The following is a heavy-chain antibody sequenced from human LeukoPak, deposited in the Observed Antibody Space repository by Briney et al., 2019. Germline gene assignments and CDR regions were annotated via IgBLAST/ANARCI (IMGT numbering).Heavy chain of an antibody. V-gene: IGHV3-23*01. J-gene: IGHJ5*02. CDR3: AKAPESMLRINWFDP. CDR1: GFTFSSYA. CDR2: ISGSGGST. D-gene: IGHD1-14*01. Sequence: PGGSLRLSCAASGFTFSSYAMSWVRQAPGKGLEWVSAISGSGGSTYYADSVKGRFTISRDNSKNTLYLQMNSLRAEDTALYYCAKAPESMLRINWFDPWGQGTLVTVSS.